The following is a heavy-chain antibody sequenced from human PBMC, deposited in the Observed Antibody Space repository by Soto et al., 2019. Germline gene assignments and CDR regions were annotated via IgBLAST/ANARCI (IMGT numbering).Heavy chain of an antibody. V-gene: IGHV3-33*01. D-gene: IGHD6-6*01. CDR1: GFTFSSYG. J-gene: IGHJ4*02. CDR3: ARDMSPLYSSSEYFDY. Sequence: QVQLVESGGGVVQPGRSLRLSCAASGFTFSSYGMHWVRQAPGKGLEWVAVIWYDGSNKYYADSVKGRFTISGDNSKNTLYLQMNSLRAEDTAVYYCARDMSPLYSSSEYFDYWGQGTLVTVSS. CDR2: IWYDGSNK.